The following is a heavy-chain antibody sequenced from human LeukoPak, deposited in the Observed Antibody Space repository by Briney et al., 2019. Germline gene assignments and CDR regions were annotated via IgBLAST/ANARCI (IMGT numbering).Heavy chain of an antibody. Sequence: GSLSLSCAASGFIFSNYGMHWVRQAPGKGLEWVAVISYDGSNKYYADSVKGRFTISRDNSRNMLYLQMNSLRAEDTAVYYSTRDWNDLDYWGQGTLVTVSS. CDR3: TRDWNDLDY. J-gene: IGHJ4*02. V-gene: IGHV3-30*03. D-gene: IGHD1-1*01. CDR1: GFIFSNYG. CDR2: ISYDGSNK.